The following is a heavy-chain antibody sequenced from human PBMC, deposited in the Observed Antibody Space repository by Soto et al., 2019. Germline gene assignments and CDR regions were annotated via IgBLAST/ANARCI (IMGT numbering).Heavy chain of an antibody. CDR2: ISYDGCDK. D-gene: IGHD4-4*01. CDR3: AKDSETGYSKYFYYFDY. V-gene: IGHV3-30*18. J-gene: IGHJ4*02. CDR1: GFTFSSYA. Sequence: QVQLVESGGGVVQPGRSLRLSCAASGFTFSSYAMHWVRQAPGKGLEWVAVISYDGCDKYYADSVKGRFTISRDNSKNTLYLQMNSLRAEDTAVYYCAKDSETGYSKYFYYFDYWGQGIQVTVSS.